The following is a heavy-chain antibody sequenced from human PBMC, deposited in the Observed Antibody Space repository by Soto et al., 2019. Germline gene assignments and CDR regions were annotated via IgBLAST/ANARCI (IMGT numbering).Heavy chain of an antibody. CDR1: GFTVSSYC. J-gene: IGHJ6*02. CDR3: ASPSPGSYYYYGMDV. V-gene: IGHV3-74*01. D-gene: IGHD1-26*01. CDR2: INSDGSST. Sequence: GSRRLSFAASGFTVSSYCMHWVRQAPGKGLVWVSRINSDGSSTSYADSVKGRFTISRDNAKNTLYLQMNSLRAEDTAVYYCASPSPGSYYYYGMDVWGQGTTVTVSS.